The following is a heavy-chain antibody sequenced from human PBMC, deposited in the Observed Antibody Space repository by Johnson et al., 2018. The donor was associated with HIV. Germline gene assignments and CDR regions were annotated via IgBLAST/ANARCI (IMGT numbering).Heavy chain of an antibody. V-gene: IGHV3-30*18. J-gene: IGHJ3*02. D-gene: IGHD2-15*01. Sequence: QVQLVESGGGLVQPGGSLRLSCAASGFTVNSNYINWVRQAPGKGLEWVAVVSYDGSNKYYADSVKGRFTISRDNSKNTLYLQMNSLRTEDTAVYYCAKDAYCSGGRCYGFGAVEIWGQGTMVTVSS. CDR3: AKDAYCSGGRCYGFGAVEI. CDR2: VSYDGSNK. CDR1: GFTVNSNY.